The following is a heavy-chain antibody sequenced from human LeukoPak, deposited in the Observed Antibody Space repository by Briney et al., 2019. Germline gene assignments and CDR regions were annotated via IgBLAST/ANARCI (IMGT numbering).Heavy chain of an antibody. CDR3: ARDRGHSSGWYYYCYGMDV. D-gene: IGHD6-19*01. CDR1: GGTFSSYA. J-gene: IGHJ6*02. V-gene: IGHV1-69*13. CDR2: IIPIFGTA. Sequence: SVKVSCKASGGTFSSYAISWVRQAPGQGLEWMGGIIPIFGTANYAQKFQGRVTITADESTSTAYMELSSLRSEDTAVYYCARDRGHSSGWYYYCYGMDVWGQGTTVTVSS.